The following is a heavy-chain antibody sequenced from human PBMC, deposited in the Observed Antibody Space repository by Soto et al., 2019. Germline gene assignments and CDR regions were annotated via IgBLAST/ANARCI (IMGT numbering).Heavy chain of an antibody. CDR2: IDASDSYT. CDR3: ASLSVRDGMDV. J-gene: IGHJ6*02. CDR1: GYTFTDYW. Sequence: GESLKISCKGSGYTFTDYWISWVRQMPGKGLEWMGRIDASDSYTNYTPSFQGHVTMSVDESISTAYLHWSSLKASDTAMYFCASLSVRDGMDVWGQGTTVTVSS. V-gene: IGHV5-10-1*01. D-gene: IGHD3-10*01.